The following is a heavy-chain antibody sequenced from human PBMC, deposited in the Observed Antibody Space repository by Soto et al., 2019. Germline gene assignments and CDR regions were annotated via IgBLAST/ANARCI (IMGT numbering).Heavy chain of an antibody. CDR1: GGSISSVDYY. D-gene: IGHD3-10*01. CDR2: IYYSGST. CDR3: ARRKGSREAFDI. Sequence: QVQLQESGPGLVQPSQTLSLTCSVSGGSISSVDYYWSWIRQHPGKGLEWIGYIYYSGSTYYNPSLKSRLTISVDTSKDQFSVKLSSVTAADTAVYYCARRKGSREAFDIWGQGTMVTVSS. V-gene: IGHV4-31*03. J-gene: IGHJ3*02.